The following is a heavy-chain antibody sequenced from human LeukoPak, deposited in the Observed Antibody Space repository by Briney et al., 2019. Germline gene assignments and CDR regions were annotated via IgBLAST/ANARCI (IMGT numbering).Heavy chain of an antibody. V-gene: IGHV3-11*01. CDR3: ARNQKLLWFGELFNNWFDP. CDR1: GFTFSDYY. J-gene: IGHJ5*02. CDR2: ISSSGSTI. Sequence: GGSLRLSCAASGFTFSDYYMSWIRQAPGKGLEWGSYISSSGSTIYYADSVKGRFTISRDNAKNSLYLQMNSLRAEDTAVYYCARNQKLLWFGELFNNWFDPWGQGTLVTVSS. D-gene: IGHD3-10*01.